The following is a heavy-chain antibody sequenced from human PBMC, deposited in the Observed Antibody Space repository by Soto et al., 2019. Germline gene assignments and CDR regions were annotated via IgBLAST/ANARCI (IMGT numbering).Heavy chain of an antibody. CDR2: ISAYNGNT. CDR1: GYTFTSYG. CDR3: TRSYCSGNSCYSNDAFDI. D-gene: IGHD2-15*01. J-gene: IGHJ3*02. V-gene: IGHV1-18*04. Sequence: ASVKVSCKASGYTFTSYGISWVRQAPGQGLEWMGWISAYNGNTNYAQKLQGRVTMTTDTSTSTAYMELRSLRSDDTAVYYCTRSYCSGNSCYSNDAFDIWGQGTMVTVSS.